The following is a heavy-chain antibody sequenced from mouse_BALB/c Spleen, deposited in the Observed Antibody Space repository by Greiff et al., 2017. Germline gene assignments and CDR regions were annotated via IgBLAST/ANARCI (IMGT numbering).Heavy chain of an antibody. V-gene: IGHV5-12-2*01. D-gene: IGHD3-1*01. CDR1: GFTFSSYT. CDR2: ISNGGGST. J-gene: IGHJ4*01. CDR3: ARLGYGGYAMDY. Sequence: EVKLVESGGGLVQPGGSLKLSCAASGFTFSSYTMSWVRQTPEKRLEWVAYISNGGGSTYYPDTVKGRFTISRDNAKNTLYLQMSSLKSEDTAMYYCARLGYGGYAMDYWGQGTSVTVSS.